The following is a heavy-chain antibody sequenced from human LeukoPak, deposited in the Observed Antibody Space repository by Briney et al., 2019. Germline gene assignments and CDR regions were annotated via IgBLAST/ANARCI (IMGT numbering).Heavy chain of an antibody. Sequence: GGSLRLSCAASGFTFSSYAMHWVRQAPGKGLEWMGGFDPEAGETIYAQKFQGRVTMTEDTSTDTAHMELSSLRSENTAVYYCAAVSRDYYDSSGYYSPFHYWGQGTLVTVSS. CDR1: GFTFSSYA. V-gene: IGHV1-24*01. D-gene: IGHD3-22*01. CDR2: FDPEAGET. J-gene: IGHJ4*02. CDR3: AAVSRDYYDSSGYYSPFHY.